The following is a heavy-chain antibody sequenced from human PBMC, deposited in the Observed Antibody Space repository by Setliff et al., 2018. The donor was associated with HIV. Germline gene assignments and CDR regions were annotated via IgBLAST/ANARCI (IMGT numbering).Heavy chain of an antibody. D-gene: IGHD3-16*01. CDR3: VRGLWGSSGVFDY. Sequence: PGGSLRLSCAASGFTFSSGMHWVRQAPGKGLEWVAAVSSDGRSQFYADSVKGRFTISRDNARNSLYLQMNSLRAEDTAIYYCVRGLWGSSGVFDYWGQGTLVTVS. CDR1: GFTFSSG. J-gene: IGHJ4*02. CDR2: VSSDGRSQ. V-gene: IGHV3-30*12.